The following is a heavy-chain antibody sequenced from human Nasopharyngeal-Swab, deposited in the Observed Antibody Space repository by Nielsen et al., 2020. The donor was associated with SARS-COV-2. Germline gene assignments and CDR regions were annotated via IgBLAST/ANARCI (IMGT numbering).Heavy chain of an antibody. CDR3: ATKDYSGPYWPDFDF. V-gene: IGHV4-28*01. J-gene: IGHJ4*02. CDR2: IYYSGST. Sequence: WIRQPPGKGLEWIGEIYYSGSTTYNPSLKSRVTMSMDRSKNQFSLNLNPVTAADTAVYYCATKDYSGPYWPDFDFWGQGTPVTVSS. D-gene: IGHD2-8*02.